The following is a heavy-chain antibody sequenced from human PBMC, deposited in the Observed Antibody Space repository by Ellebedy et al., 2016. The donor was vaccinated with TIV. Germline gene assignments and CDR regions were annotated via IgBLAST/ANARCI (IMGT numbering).Heavy chain of an antibody. V-gene: IGHV3-30*18. D-gene: IGHD5-12*01. CDR3: AKGGSGYDLAHFDY. J-gene: IGHJ4*02. Sequence: GGSLRLSXAASGFTFSSYGMHWVRQAPGKGLEWVAVISYDGSNKYYADSVKGRFTISRDNSKNTLYLQMNSLRAEDTAVYYCAKGGSGYDLAHFDYWGQGTLVTVSS. CDR1: GFTFSSYG. CDR2: ISYDGSNK.